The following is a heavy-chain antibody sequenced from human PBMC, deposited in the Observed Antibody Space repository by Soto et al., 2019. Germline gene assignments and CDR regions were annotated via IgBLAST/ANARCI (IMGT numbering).Heavy chain of an antibody. D-gene: IGHD3-3*01. CDR3: TTFLEWLLAPDY. J-gene: IGHJ4*02. CDR1: GFTFSNAW. V-gene: IGHV3-15*07. CDR2: IKSKTDGWTT. Sequence: GGSLRLSCAASGFTFSNAWMNWVRQAPGKGLEWVGRIKSKTDGWTTDYAAPVKGRFTISRDDSKNTPYLQMNSLKTEDTAVYYCTTFLEWLLAPDYWGQGTLVTVSS.